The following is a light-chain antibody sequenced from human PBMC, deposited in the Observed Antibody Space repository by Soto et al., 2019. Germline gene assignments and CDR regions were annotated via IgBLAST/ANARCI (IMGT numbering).Light chain of an antibody. CDR1: QSVSSY. J-gene: IGKJ4*01. Sequence: EIVLTQSPATLSLSPGERATLSCRASQSVSSYLAWYQQKPGQPPRLLIYHASNRVTGIPVRFSVSGSGTDFTLTISSLEPEDFAVYYCQQRSNWPLTFGGGTKVEIK. CDR2: HAS. V-gene: IGKV3-11*01. CDR3: QQRSNWPLT.